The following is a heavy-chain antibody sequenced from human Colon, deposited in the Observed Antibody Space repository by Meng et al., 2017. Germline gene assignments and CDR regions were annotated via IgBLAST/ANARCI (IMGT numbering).Heavy chain of an antibody. J-gene: IGHJ4*02. D-gene: IGHD3-10*01. CDR3: ATIRGFLYGYSDD. CDR1: GYTFTAYD. Sequence: GRLVQAGAEVKKPGASVKVACKASGYTFTAYDISCVRQATGQGPDWLGWVTPKSGSTVYAPKFQGRVTMTRNTSISTAYLELTNLRSEDTAMYYCATIRGFLYGYSDDWGQGTLVTVSS. CDR2: VTPKSGST. V-gene: IGHV1-8*02.